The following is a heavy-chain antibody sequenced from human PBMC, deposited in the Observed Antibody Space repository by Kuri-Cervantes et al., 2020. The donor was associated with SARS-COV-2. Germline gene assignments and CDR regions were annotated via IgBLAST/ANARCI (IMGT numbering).Heavy chain of an antibody. CDR2: IIPILGRA. CDR3: AREYSSSWYARPDYYYYGMDV. CDR1: GGTFCSDA. D-gene: IGHD6-13*01. Sequence: SVKVSCKASGGTFCSDAISWVRQAPGQGLEWMGGIIPILGRANYTQKFQGRVTITADKSTSTAYMKLSSLTSEDTAVYYCAREYSSSWYARPDYYYYGMDVWGQGTTVTVSS. J-gene: IGHJ6*02. V-gene: IGHV1-69*10.